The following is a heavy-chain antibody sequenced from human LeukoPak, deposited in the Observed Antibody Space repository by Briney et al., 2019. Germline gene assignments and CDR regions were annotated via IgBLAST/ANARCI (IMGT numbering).Heavy chain of an antibody. CDR3: ANSRPGARTFYYFYTAV. CDR1: GFTFDDYA. CDR2: IGISGYST. V-gene: IGHV3-23*01. D-gene: IGHD1-7*01. J-gene: IGHJ6*03. Sequence: GRSLRLSCAASGFTFDDYAMHWVRQAPGKGLEWVSSIGISGYSTYYADSLKGRVTISRDNSNNTLFLEMNNLRAEDTAVYYCANSRPGARTFYYFYTAVWGKGTTVIVSS.